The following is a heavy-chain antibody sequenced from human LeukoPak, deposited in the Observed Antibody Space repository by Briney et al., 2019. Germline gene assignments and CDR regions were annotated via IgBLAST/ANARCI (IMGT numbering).Heavy chain of an antibody. CDR3: ARAPNHCTNGVCYTRRVDY. Sequence: ASVKVSCKASGYTFTSYGINWVRQATGQGLEWMGWMNPTSGNTGYAQKFQGRVTITRNTSISTAYMELSSLRSEDTAVYYCARAPNHCTNGVCYTRRVDYWGQGTLVTVSS. CDR1: GYTFTSYG. J-gene: IGHJ4*02. CDR2: MNPTSGNT. D-gene: IGHD2-8*01. V-gene: IGHV1-8*03.